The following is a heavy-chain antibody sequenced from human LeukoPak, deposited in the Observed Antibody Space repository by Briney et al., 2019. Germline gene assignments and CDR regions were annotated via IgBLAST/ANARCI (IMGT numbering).Heavy chain of an antibody. CDR3: VRSRAASLGYFDS. J-gene: IGHJ4*02. CDR1: GFTFDDYA. V-gene: IGHV3-43D*03. Sequence: GGSLRLSCAVSGFTFDDYALHWVRQVPGKGLQWVSFSSWIGGSTDYLDSVKGRFTISRDNSRNSLYLQMNRLRPEDSALYYCVRSRAASLGYFDSWGQGTLVTVSS. D-gene: IGHD7-27*01. CDR2: SSWIGGST.